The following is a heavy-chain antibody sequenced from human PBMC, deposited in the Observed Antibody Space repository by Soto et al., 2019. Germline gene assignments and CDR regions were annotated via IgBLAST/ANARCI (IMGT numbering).Heavy chain of an antibody. D-gene: IGHD1-26*01. CDR3: ASVLVGATPVDY. CDR1: GYTFTSYA. Sequence: QVQLVQSGAEEKKPGASVKVSCKASGYTFTSYAMHWVRQAPGQRLEWMGWINAGNGNTKYSQKFQGRVTITRDTSASTAYMELSSLRSEDTAVYYWASVLVGATPVDYWGQGTLVTVSS. CDR2: INAGNGNT. J-gene: IGHJ4*02. V-gene: IGHV1-3*05.